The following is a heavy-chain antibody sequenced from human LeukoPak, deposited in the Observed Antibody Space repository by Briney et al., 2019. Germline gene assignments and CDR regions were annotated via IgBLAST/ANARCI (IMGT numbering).Heavy chain of an antibody. CDR1: GGSFSCYY. D-gene: IGHD2-2*02. Sequence: PSETLSLTCAVYGGSFSCYYWSWIRQPPGKGLEWIGEINHSGSTNYNPSLKSRVTISVDTSKNQFSLKLSSVTAADTAVYYCARLGIVVVPAAIPGQYYYYYYYMDVWGKGTTVTVSS. CDR2: INHSGST. J-gene: IGHJ6*03. V-gene: IGHV4-34*01. CDR3: ARLGIVVVPAAIPGQYYYYYYYMDV.